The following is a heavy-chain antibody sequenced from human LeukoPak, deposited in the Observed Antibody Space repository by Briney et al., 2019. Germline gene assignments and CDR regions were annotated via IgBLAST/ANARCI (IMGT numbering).Heavy chain of an antibody. V-gene: IGHV4-38-2*02. Sequence: SETLSLTCTVSGYSISSGYYWGWIRQPPGRGLEWIGSIYHSGSTYYNPSLKSRVTISVDTSKNQFSLKLSSVTAADTAVYYCARVAPPGAGYFDYWGQGTLVTVSS. CDR2: IYHSGST. CDR3: ARVAPPGAGYFDY. D-gene: IGHD1-26*01. CDR1: GYSISSGYY. J-gene: IGHJ4*02.